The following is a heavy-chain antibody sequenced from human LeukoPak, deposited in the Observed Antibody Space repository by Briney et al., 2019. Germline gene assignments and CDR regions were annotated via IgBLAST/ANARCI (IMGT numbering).Heavy chain of an antibody. D-gene: IGHD5-24*01. J-gene: IGHJ4*02. CDR2: ISPSADIT. Sequence: GGSLRLSCAASGFTFSSHGMNWVRQAPGKGLEWISGISPSADITYYADSVKGRFTISRDNPENTVYLHMSSLRAGDTAVYFCAKDDAWLQFNDWGQGTLVTVSS. CDR3: AKDDAWLQFND. CDR1: GFTFSSHG. V-gene: IGHV3-23*01.